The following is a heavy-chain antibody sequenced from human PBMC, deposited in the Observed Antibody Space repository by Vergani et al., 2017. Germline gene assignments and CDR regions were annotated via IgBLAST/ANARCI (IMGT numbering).Heavy chain of an antibody. D-gene: IGHD4-11*01. J-gene: IGHJ4*02. CDR3: VRYTDYSTFDS. V-gene: IGHV3-48*01. CDR1: GFTFSAYS. CDR2: IGVSDNSI. Sequence: DVRLVESGGGVVQPGGSLRLSCAASGFTFSAYSMNWVRQSPGKGLEWISYIGVSDNSIYYADSVMGRFAISRDNARNLLFLQMNSLRADDSALYFCVRYTDYSTFDSWGQGTLVTVS.